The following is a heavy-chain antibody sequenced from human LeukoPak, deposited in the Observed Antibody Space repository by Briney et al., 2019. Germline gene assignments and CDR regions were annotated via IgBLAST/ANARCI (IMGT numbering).Heavy chain of an antibody. Sequence: GASVKVSCKASGYTFTSYDINWVRQATGQGLEWMGWMNPNSGNTGYAQKFQGRVTITADESTSTAYMELSSLRSEDTAVYYCAREKDYGGNYFDYWGQGTLVTVSS. CDR1: GYTFTSYD. J-gene: IGHJ4*02. D-gene: IGHD4-23*01. CDR3: AREKDYGGNYFDY. V-gene: IGHV1-8*01. CDR2: MNPNSGNT.